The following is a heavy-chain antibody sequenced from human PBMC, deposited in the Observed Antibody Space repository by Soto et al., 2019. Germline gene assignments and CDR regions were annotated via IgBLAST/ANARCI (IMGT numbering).Heavy chain of an antibody. J-gene: IGHJ4*02. CDR3: AGDVYLDFWNGYYTTDS. CDR1: GGSFSSSA. Sequence: QVQLVQSGAEVKEPGSSVKVSCKASGGSFSSSAVSWVRQAPGQGLEWMGGTILTSGTGNYAQKFQGRVTITADASTARFCGEVCRLGSADTVVYFCAGDVYLDFWNGYYTTDSWGQGSLV. V-gene: IGHV1-69*01. CDR2: TILTSGTG. D-gene: IGHD3-3*01.